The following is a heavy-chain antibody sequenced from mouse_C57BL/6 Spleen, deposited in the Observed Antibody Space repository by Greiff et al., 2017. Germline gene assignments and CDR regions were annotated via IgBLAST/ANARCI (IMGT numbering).Heavy chain of an antibody. CDR1: GFTFSSYA. Sequence: VQLKESGGGLVKPGGSLKLSCAASGFTFSSYAMSWVRQTPEKRLEWVATISDGGSYTYYPDNVKCRFTISRDNAKNNLYLQMSHLKSEDTAMYYCAYGNYFDYWGQGTTLTVSS. CDR3: AYGNYFDY. CDR2: ISDGGSYT. J-gene: IGHJ2*01. V-gene: IGHV5-4*01. D-gene: IGHD2-1*01.